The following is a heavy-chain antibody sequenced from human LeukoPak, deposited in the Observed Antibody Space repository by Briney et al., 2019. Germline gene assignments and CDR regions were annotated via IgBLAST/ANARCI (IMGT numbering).Heavy chain of an antibody. D-gene: IGHD1-26*01. Sequence: GGSLRLSCAASEFTFSSYAMSWVRQAPGKGLEWVSVISGDGDSTYYADSVKGRFTISRDNSKNTLYLQMNSLRAEDTAVYYCAKCRSYSRSWTDYWGQGTLVTVSS. CDR3: AKCRSYSRSWTDY. V-gene: IGHV3-23*01. CDR1: EFTFSSYA. CDR2: ISGDGDST. J-gene: IGHJ4*02.